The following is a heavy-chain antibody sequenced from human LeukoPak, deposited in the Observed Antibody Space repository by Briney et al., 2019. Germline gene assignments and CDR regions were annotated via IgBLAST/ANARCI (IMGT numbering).Heavy chain of an antibody. D-gene: IGHD6-13*01. V-gene: IGHV3-23*01. CDR1: GFTFSSYA. CDR2: ISGSGGST. CDR3: AKDRYSSSWPPEYFQH. Sequence: PGGSLRLSCAASGFTFSSYAMSWVRQAPGKGLEWVSAISGSGGSTYYADSVKGRFTISRDNSKNTLYLQMNSLRAEDTAVYYCAKDRYSSSWPPEYFQHWGQGTLVTVSS. J-gene: IGHJ1*01.